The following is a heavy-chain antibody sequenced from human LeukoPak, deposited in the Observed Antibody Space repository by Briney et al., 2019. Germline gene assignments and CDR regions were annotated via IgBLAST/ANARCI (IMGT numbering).Heavy chain of an antibody. V-gene: IGHV4-34*01. CDR1: GGSFSGYY. J-gene: IGHJ6*03. Sequence: SETLSLTCAVYGGSFSGYYWSWIRQPPGKGLGWFGEINHSGSTNYNPSLKSRVTISVDTSKNQFSLKLSSVTAADTAVYYCARGLKPDYYGSGSYYRIYYYYYMDVWGKGTTVTVSS. CDR2: INHSGST. CDR3: ARGLKPDYYGSGSYYRIYYYYYMDV. D-gene: IGHD3-10*01.